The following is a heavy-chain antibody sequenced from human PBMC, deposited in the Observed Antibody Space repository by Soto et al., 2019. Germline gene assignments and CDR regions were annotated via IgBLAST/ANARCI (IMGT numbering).Heavy chain of an antibody. CDR3: ATASPPYGDYVGYDY. Sequence: VASVKVSCKVSGYTLTELSMHWVRQAPGKGLEWMGGFDPEDGETIYAQKFQGRVTMTEDTSTDTVYMELSSLRSEDTAVYYCATASPPYGDYVGYDYWGQGTLVTVSS. J-gene: IGHJ4*02. CDR2: FDPEDGET. CDR1: GYTLTELS. V-gene: IGHV1-24*01. D-gene: IGHD4-17*01.